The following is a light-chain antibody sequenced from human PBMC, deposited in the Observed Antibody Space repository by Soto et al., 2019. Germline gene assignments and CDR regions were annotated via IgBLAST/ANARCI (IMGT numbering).Light chain of an antibody. J-gene: IGLJ1*01. Sequence: SVVTQPPPAFGAPGPGVTLSFFGGGFNMGTNTVGWYQQLPGAAPKVLIYVNDKRPSGVPDRFSGSNSGTSASLTISGLQSEDEADYYCVAWDDNLDAHVFGTGTKVTVL. CDR3: VAWDDNLDAHV. CDR1: GFNMGTNT. V-gene: IGLV1-44*01. CDR2: VND.